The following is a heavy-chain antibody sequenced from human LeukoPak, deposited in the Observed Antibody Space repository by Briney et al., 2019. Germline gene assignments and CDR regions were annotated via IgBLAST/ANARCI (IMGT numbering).Heavy chain of an antibody. J-gene: IGHJ6*04. CDR1: GFTFSSYS. Sequence: GGSLRLSCAASGFTFSSYSMNWVRQAPGKGLEWVSSISSSSYIYYADSVKGRFTISRDNAKNSLYLQMNSLRAEDTAVCYCARCTMVRGVIHYGMDVWGKGTTVTVSS. D-gene: IGHD3-10*01. CDR3: ARCTMVRGVIHYGMDV. V-gene: IGHV3-21*01. CDR2: ISSSSYI.